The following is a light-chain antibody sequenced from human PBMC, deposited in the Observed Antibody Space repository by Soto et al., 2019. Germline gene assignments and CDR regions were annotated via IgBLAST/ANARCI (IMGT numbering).Light chain of an antibody. CDR1: SSNIGSHY. V-gene: IGLV1-47*01. Sequence: QSALTQPPSASGTPGQRVTISCSGSSSNIGSHYVYWYQQLPGTAPKLLIYRDNQRPSGVPDRFSGSKSGTSASLAISGLRSEDEADYYCAAWDDSLSGVIFGGGTKLTV. CDR3: AAWDDSLSGVI. J-gene: IGLJ2*01. CDR2: RDN.